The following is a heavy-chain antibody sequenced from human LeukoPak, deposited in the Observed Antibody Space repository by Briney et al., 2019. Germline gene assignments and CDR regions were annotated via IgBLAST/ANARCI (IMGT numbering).Heavy chain of an antibody. CDR3: ARVSLYYGSETYYPPDY. J-gene: IGHJ4*02. CDR2: IKQDGSEK. V-gene: IGHV3-7*01. D-gene: IGHD3-10*01. Sequence: PGGSLRLSCAASGFTFSSYWMSWVRQAPGKGLEWVANIKQDGSEKYYVDSVKGRFTISRDNAKNSLYLQMNSLRADDTAVYYCARVSLYYGSETYYPPDYWGQGTLVTVSS. CDR1: GFTFSSYW.